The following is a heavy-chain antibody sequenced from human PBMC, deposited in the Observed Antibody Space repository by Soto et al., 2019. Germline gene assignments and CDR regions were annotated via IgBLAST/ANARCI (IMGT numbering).Heavy chain of an antibody. Sequence: ASVQVSSKASGYTFTGYYMHWVRQAPGQGLEWMGWINPNSGGTNYAQKFQGRVTMTRDTSISTAYMELSRLRSDDTAVYYCARDQSSGWYVPPLYYYGMDVWGQGTTVTVSS. CDR2: INPNSGGT. D-gene: IGHD6-19*01. V-gene: IGHV1-2*02. CDR3: ARDQSSGWYVPPLYYYGMDV. CDR1: GYTFTGYY. J-gene: IGHJ6*02.